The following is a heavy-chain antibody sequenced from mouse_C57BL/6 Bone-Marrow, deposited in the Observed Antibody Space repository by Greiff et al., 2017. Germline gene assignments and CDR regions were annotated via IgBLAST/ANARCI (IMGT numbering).Heavy chain of an antibody. CDR3: ASPLYGSSPAWFAY. V-gene: IGHV1-81*01. Sequence: VQLQQSGAELARPGASVKLSCKASGYTFTSYGISWVKQRTGQGLEWIGEIYPRSGNTYYNEKFKGKATLTADKSSSTAYLDLRSLTSEDSAVYFCASPLYGSSPAWFAYWGQGTLVTVSA. CDR1: GYTFTSYG. CDR2: IYPRSGNT. D-gene: IGHD1-1*01. J-gene: IGHJ3*01.